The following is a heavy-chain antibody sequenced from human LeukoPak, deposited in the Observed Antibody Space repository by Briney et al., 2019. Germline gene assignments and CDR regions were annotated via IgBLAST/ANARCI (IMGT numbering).Heavy chain of an antibody. Sequence: GGSLRLSCAASGFSFDDYAMHWVRQPPGKGLEWVSVISGDGGDTDYVDSVKGRFTISRDNSKDSLYLQMNSLRTEDTALYYCAKEFGYCSGSSCYRYYYYPMDVWGQGTTVTVYS. J-gene: IGHJ6*02. D-gene: IGHD2-15*01. CDR2: ISGDGGDT. CDR3: AKEFGYCSGSSCYRYYYYPMDV. V-gene: IGHV3-43*02. CDR1: GFSFDDYA.